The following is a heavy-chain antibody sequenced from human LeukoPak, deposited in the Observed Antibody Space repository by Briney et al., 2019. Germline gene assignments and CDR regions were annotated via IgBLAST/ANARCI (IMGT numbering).Heavy chain of an antibody. J-gene: IGHJ4*02. V-gene: IGHV4-34*01. CDR3: ARGHRGYSYGPFDY. D-gene: IGHD5-18*01. CDR2: INHSGST. CDR1: GGSFSGYY. Sequence: SETLSLTCAVYGGSFSGYYWSWIRQPPGKGLEWIGEINHSGSTNYNPSLKSRVTISVDTSKNQLSLKLSSVTAADTAVYYCARGHRGYSYGPFDYWGQGTLVTVSS.